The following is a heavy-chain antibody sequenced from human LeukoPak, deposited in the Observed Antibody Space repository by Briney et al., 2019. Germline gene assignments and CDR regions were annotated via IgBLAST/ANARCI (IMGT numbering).Heavy chain of an antibody. CDR3: ARDGPAQMIDLDY. Sequence: ASVKVSCKASGYTFSGTGWYLYWLRQAPGQGLECMGWIHPNNGDTAYAQKFEGRVAMTRDTSISTAYMELRRLRPDDTAVYFCARDGPAQMIDLDYWGQGTLVTVSS. CDR1: GYTFSGTGWY. CDR2: IHPNNGDT. D-gene: IGHD2-21*01. J-gene: IGHJ4*02. V-gene: IGHV1-2*02.